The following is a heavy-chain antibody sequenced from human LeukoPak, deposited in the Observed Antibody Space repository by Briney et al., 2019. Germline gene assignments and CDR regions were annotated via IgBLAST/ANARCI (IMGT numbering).Heavy chain of an antibody. CDR3: ARHYGP. CDR2: IYHSGST. V-gene: IGHV4-28*01. Sequence: SETLSLTCAVSDYSINSNNWWVWIRQPPGKGLEWIGYIYHSGSTSYNPSLKSRVTISVDTSKNQFSLKLNSVTAADTAVYYCARHYGPWGQGTLVTVSS. D-gene: IGHD3-16*01. CDR1: DYSINSNNW. J-gene: IGHJ5*02.